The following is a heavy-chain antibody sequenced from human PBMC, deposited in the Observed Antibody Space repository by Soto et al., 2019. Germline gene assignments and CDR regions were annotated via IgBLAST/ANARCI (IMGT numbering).Heavy chain of an antibody. Sequence: QVQLVESGGGVVQPGRSLRLSCAASGFTFSSHGMHWVRQAPGKGLEWVAVISSDERNKYYGDSVKGRFTISRDNSKNTLYLHMNSLRIEDTAVYYCAKDQNVLRFLEWLTALDYCGQGTLVTVSS. D-gene: IGHD3-3*01. CDR2: ISSDERNK. CDR1: GFTFSSHG. V-gene: IGHV3-30*18. J-gene: IGHJ4*02. CDR3: AKDQNVLRFLEWLTALDY.